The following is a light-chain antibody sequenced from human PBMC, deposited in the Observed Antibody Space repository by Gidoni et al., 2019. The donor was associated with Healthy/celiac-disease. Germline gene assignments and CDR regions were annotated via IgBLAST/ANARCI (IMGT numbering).Light chain of an antibody. J-gene: IGKJ1*01. CDR2: CPS. CDR3: QQYSSLTWT. V-gene: IGKV3-20*01. Sequence: EIVLTQSPGTLSLSPGERATLSCRASQNLNSNSLAWYQQKPGQAPRLLIYCPSIRATGISDRFIGSGSGTVFTLTISRLEPGDSAVYSCQQYSSLTWTFGQGTQVEVK. CDR1: QNLNSNS.